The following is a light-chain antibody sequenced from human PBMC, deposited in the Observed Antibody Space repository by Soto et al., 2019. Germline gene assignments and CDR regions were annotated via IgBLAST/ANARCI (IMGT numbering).Light chain of an antibody. J-gene: IGKJ1*01. CDR2: KAS. CDR1: QSISNW. Sequence: DIQMTQSPSTLSASVGDRVTITCRASQSISNWLAWFQQQQGKAPKLLIYKASTLKTGDPSRFSGSGSGTEFTLTISSLQPDDFATYYCQEYNTYSEAFGQGTKVEFK. V-gene: IGKV1-5*03. CDR3: QEYNTYSEA.